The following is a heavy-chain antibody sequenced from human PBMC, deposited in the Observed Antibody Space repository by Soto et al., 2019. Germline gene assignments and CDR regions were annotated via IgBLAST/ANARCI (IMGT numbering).Heavy chain of an antibody. CDR1: GGTFSSYT. CDR2: INPSGGST. J-gene: IGHJ4*02. Sequence: ASVKVSCKASGGTFSSYTISWVRQAPGQGYEWMGIINPSGGSTTYAQKFQGRVTMTRDTSTTTVYMELSSLRSEDTAIYYCARSMFYSDGTNYSPFEYWGQGTLVTVSS. V-gene: IGHV1-46*01. D-gene: IGHD3-22*01. CDR3: ARSMFYSDGTNYSPFEY.